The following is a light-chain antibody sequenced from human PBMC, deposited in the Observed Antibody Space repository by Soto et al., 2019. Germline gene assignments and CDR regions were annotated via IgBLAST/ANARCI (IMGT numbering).Light chain of an antibody. Sequence: IQVTQSPSSLSASVGDRVTITCRASLDIRNELDWYQQKPGKAPKRLIYDASTLQDWVPSRFSGDASGTEFTLTISSLQSEDFATYFCLQHKSYPWTFGQGTKV. CDR1: LDIRNE. V-gene: IGKV1-17*01. J-gene: IGKJ1*01. CDR3: LQHKSYPWT. CDR2: DAS.